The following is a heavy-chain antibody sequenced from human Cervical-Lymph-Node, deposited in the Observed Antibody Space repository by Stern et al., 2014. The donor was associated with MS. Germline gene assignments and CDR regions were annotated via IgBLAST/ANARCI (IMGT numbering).Heavy chain of an antibody. CDR2: IYYSGST. Sequence: QLQESGPGLVKPSETLSLTCTVSGGSISSYYWSWIRPPPGKGLEWIGYIYYSGSTNYNPSLKSRVTISVDTSKNQFSLKLSSVTAADTAVYYCAREALAAGGLDYWGQGTLVTVSS. CDR1: GGSISSYY. D-gene: IGHD6-13*01. CDR3: AREALAAGGLDY. J-gene: IGHJ4*02. V-gene: IGHV4-59*01.